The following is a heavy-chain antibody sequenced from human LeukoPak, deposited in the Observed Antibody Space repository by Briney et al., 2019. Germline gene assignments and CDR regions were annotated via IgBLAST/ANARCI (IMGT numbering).Heavy chain of an antibody. D-gene: IGHD3-22*01. CDR3: ARDRYYYDSSGYYYLDY. CDR1: GDSISNGTYY. J-gene: IGHJ4*02. V-gene: IGHV4-61*02. CDR2: IYSTGST. Sequence: PSETLSLTCIVSGDSISNGTYYWNWIRQPAGKGLEWIGRIYSTGSTNYNPSLKSRVTMSVDTSKNQFSLKLSSVTAADTAVYYCARDRYYYDSSGYYYLDYWGQGTLVTVSS.